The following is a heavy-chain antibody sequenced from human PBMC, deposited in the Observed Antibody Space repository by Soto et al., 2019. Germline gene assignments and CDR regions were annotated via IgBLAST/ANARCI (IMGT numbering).Heavy chain of an antibody. CDR2: IKQDGSGK. D-gene: IGHD6-13*01. CDR1: GFTFSSYW. Sequence: GGSLRLSCAASGFTFSSYWMSWVRQAPGKGLEWVANIKQDGSGKYYVDSVKGRFTISRDNAKNSLYLQMNSLRAEDTAVYYCARSGYSSSWYVNWFDPWGQGTLVTVSS. CDR3: ARSGYSSSWYVNWFDP. J-gene: IGHJ5*02. V-gene: IGHV3-7*01.